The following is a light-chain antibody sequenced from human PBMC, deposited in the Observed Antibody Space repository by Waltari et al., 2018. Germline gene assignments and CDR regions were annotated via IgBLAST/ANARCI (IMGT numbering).Light chain of an antibody. V-gene: IGKV4-1*01. CDR1: QSVLYSSYNKNL. CDR3: QQFYTTPMFT. J-gene: IGKJ2*01. CDR2: WAS. Sequence: DIVMTQSPDSLAVSLGERATINCRSSQSVLYSSYNKNLLAWYQQKPGQPPKLLIYWASTRESGVPDRFSGSGSGTEFTLTINSLQAEDVAVYYCQQFYTTPMFTFGQGTKLEIK.